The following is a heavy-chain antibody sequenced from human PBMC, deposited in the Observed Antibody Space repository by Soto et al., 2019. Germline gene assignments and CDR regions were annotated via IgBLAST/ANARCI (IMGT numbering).Heavy chain of an antibody. CDR1: GGPISSYY. CDR3: ARTNFAFDI. J-gene: IGHJ3*02. D-gene: IGHD1-7*01. Sequence: SETLSLTCTVSGGPISSYYWSWLRQPPGKGLEWIGYIYYSGSTNYNPSLKSRVTISVDTSKNQFSLKLSSVTAADTAVYYCARTNFAFDIWGQGTMVT. CDR2: IYYSGST. V-gene: IGHV4-59*12.